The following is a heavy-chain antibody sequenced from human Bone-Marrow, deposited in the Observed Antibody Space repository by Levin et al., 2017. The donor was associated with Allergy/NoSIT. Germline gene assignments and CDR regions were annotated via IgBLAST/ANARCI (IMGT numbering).Heavy chain of an antibody. CDR3: AVPLPYCSGTRCGQFDH. V-gene: IGHV1-24*01. CDR1: GYTLADLS. D-gene: IGHD2-2*01. J-gene: IGHJ4*02. Sequence: ASVKVSCKVSGYTLADLSIHWVRQAPGEGLQWMGGLDPEEGETIYAQKFQDRVTLTEDTSTDTAYMELSSLRSEDTAVYYCAVPLPYCSGTRCGQFDHWGQGTLVTVSS. CDR2: LDPEEGET.